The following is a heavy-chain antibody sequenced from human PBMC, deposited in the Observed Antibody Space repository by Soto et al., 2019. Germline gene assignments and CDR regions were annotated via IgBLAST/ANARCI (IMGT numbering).Heavy chain of an antibody. D-gene: IGHD5-18*01. CDR3: ARAHTAMVYLGLRWFDP. Sequence: GGSLRLSCAASGFTFSSYAMHWVRQAPGKGLEWVAVISYDGSNKYYADSVKGRFTISRDNSKNTLYLQMNSLRAEDTAVYYCARAHTAMVYLGLRWFDPWGQGTLVTVSS. J-gene: IGHJ5*02. V-gene: IGHV3-30-3*01. CDR2: ISYDGSNK. CDR1: GFTFSSYA.